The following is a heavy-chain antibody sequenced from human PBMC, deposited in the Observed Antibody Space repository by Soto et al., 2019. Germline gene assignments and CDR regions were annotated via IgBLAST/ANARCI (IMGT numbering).Heavy chain of an antibody. D-gene: IGHD6-19*01. Sequence: SETLSLTCAVYGGSFSGYYWSWIRQPPGKGLEWIGEINHSGSTNYNPSLKSRVTISVDTSKNQFSLKLSSVTAADTAVYYCARAHIAVAGSPRCGIWFDPWGQGTLVTVSS. V-gene: IGHV4-34*01. CDR2: INHSGST. CDR3: ARAHIAVAGSPRCGIWFDP. CDR1: GGSFSGYY. J-gene: IGHJ5*02.